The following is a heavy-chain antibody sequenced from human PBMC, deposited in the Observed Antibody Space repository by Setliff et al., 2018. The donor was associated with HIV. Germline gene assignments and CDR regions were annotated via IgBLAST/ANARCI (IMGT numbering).Heavy chain of an antibody. J-gene: IGHJ6*03. CDR1: GGTFSSYT. V-gene: IGHV1-69*02. CDR3: ARGGRPDNFWSGHYYYYYYMDV. Sequence: SVKVSCKASGGTFSSYTISWVRQAPGQGLEWMGRIIPILGIANYAQKFQGRVTITADKSTSTAYMELSSLRSEDTAVYYCARGGRPDNFWSGHYYYYYYMDVWGKGTMVTAP. CDR2: IIPILGIA. D-gene: IGHD3-3*01.